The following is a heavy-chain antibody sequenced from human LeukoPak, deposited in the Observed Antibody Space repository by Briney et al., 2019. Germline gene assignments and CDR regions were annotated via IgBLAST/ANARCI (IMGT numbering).Heavy chain of an antibody. CDR1: GFTFSSYA. Sequence: GRSLRLSCAASGFTFSSYAMHWVRQAPGKGLEWVAVISYDGSNKYYADSVKGRFTISRDNSKNTLYLQMNSLRAEDRAVYYCARGSSGLDYWGQGTLVTVSS. CDR2: ISYDGSNK. D-gene: IGHD6-19*01. J-gene: IGHJ4*02. V-gene: IGHV3-30*04. CDR3: ARGSSGLDY.